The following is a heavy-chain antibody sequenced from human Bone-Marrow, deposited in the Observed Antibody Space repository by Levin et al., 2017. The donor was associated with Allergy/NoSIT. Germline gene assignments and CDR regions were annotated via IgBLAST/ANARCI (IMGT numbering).Heavy chain of an antibody. CDR3: AREGSDRGIIGY. D-gene: IGHD3-10*01. CDR1: GGSIGSYY. V-gene: IGHV4-59*01. Sequence: SETLSLTCTVSGGSIGSYYWSWTRQPPGKGLEWIGYLYNSGSTSYNPSLKSRVTISVDTSKSQLSLKLSSVTAADTAVYYCAREGSDRGIIGYWGQGTLVTVSS. CDR2: LYNSGST. J-gene: IGHJ4*02.